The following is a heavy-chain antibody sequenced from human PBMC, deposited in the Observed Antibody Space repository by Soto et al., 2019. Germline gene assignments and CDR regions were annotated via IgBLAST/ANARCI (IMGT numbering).Heavy chain of an antibody. V-gene: IGHV4-30-4*01. J-gene: IGHJ4*02. CDR1: GGSISSGDYY. CDR2: IYYSGST. CDR3: AREDRWLFGPYYFDY. Sequence: QVQLQESGPGLVKPSQTLSLTCTVSGGSISSGDYYWSWIRQPPGKGLEWIGYIYYSGSTYYNPSLKSRVTISVDTSKNQFSLKLSSVTAADTAVYYCAREDRWLFGPYYFDYWGQGTLVTVSS. D-gene: IGHD3-22*01.